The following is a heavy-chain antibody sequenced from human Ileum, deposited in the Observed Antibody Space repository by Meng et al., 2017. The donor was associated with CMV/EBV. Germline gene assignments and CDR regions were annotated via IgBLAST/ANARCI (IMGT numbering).Heavy chain of an antibody. V-gene: IGHV3-21*01. D-gene: IGHD2-15*01. J-gene: IGHJ5*02. CDR2: ISTDTHYI. Sequence: GGSLRLSCAASGFTFSTYAMNWVRQAPGKGLEWVSSISTDTHYIYYADSVKGRFAMSRDDAKSSIYLQMASLRAGDTAVYFCARGPIVETPSCITVWFDPWGQGTLVTVSS. CDR1: GFTFSTYA. CDR3: ARGPIVETPSCITVWFDP.